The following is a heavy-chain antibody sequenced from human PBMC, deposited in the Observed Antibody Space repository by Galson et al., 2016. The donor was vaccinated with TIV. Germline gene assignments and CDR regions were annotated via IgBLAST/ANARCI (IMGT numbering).Heavy chain of an antibody. CDR1: GLSFSRNA. V-gene: IGHV3-30*03. D-gene: IGHD1-26*01. Sequence: SLRLSCAASGLSFSRNAMHWVRQALGRGLEWVAVISFDGTNKYYADSVKGRLTISRDNSKNTLYLQMNSLRTEDTAAYYCATSTVGENIYYYGMDVWGQGTTVIVSS. CDR3: ATSTVGENIYYYGMDV. J-gene: IGHJ6*02. CDR2: ISFDGTNK.